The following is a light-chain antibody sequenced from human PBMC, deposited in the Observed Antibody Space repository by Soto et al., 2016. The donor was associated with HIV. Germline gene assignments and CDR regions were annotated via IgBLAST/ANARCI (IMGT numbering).Light chain of an antibody. Sequence: DIQMTQSPSSVSASVGDRVTITCRASQGISNWLAWYQQKPGKAPKLLIYAASSLQSGVPSRFSGSGSGIDFTLTISNLQPEDFATYFCQQANSFPPPFGQGTKLEIK. CDR3: QQANSFPPP. CDR2: AAS. V-gene: IGKV1-12*01. J-gene: IGKJ2*01. CDR1: QGISNW.